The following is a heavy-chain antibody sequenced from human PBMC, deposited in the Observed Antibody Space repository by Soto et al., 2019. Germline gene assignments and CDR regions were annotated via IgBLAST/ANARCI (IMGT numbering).Heavy chain of an antibody. D-gene: IGHD6-19*01. CDR3: AKSGWLVRAWLDR. CDR1: GFTFSSYA. CDR2: ISGSGGST. J-gene: IGHJ5*02. Sequence: EVQLLESGGGLVQPGGSLRLSCAASGFTFSSYAMSWVRQAPGKGLEWVSAISGSGGSTYYADSVKGRFTISRDNSKNTQNRDTDNLSAEDRAVYYCAKSGWLVRAWLDRWGQGTLVTASS. V-gene: IGHV3-23*01.